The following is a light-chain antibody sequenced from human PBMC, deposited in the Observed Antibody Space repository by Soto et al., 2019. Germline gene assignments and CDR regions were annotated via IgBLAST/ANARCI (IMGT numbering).Light chain of an antibody. J-gene: IGKJ1*01. CDR3: QPYCSSGT. CDR1: QSVSNNY. V-gene: IGKV3-20*01. CDR2: GAS. Sequence: IGVSLSPGTLSLTHRERATLSCRASQSVSNNYLAWYQQKPGQAPRLLIYGASNRATGIPDRFSGSGSGTDFTLTISRLEPDDFAVYYCQPYCSSGTVGQGAKVAI.